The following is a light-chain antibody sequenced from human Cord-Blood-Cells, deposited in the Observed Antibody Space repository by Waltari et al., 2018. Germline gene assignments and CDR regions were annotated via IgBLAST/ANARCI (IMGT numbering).Light chain of an antibody. J-gene: IGLJ2*01. Sequence: QSALTQPASVPGSPGQSITISCTGTSSDVGGYNYVSCYQQHPGKAPKLMSYDVSDRPSGVSNRFPGSKAGNTASLTISGLQAEDEADYYCSSYTSSSTLVFGGGTKLPVL. V-gene: IGLV2-14*01. CDR3: SSYTSSSTLV. CDR1: SSDVGGYNY. CDR2: DVS.